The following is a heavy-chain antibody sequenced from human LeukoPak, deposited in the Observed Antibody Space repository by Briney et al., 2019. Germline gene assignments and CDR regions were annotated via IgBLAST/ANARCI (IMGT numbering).Heavy chain of an antibody. CDR2: MHTSGST. CDR3: VRDAGGYYFDP. CDR1: GGSISSSIYY. J-gene: IGHJ5*02. V-gene: IGHV4-39*07. Sequence: PSETLSLTCIVSGGSISSSIYYWAWVRQPPGKGLEWIGRMHTSGSTNYNSSLKSRVTMSVDTSKNQFSLKLSSVTAADTAVYYCVRDAGGYYFDPWGQGTLVTVSS. D-gene: IGHD3-10*01.